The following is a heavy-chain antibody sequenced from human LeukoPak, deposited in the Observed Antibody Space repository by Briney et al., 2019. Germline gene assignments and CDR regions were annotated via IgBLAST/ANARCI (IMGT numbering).Heavy chain of an antibody. CDR3: ARIGYSSSSLDY. D-gene: IGHD6-6*01. CDR1: RFTFSNYW. V-gene: IGHV3-7*01. CDR2: INQDGSVK. J-gene: IGHJ4*02. Sequence: GRSLRLSCAASRFTFSNYWMSWVRQAPGEGLEWVANINQDGSVKHYVDSIKGRFTISRDNAKNSVFLQMNSLRADDTAVYYCARIGYSSSSLDYWGQGTLVTVSS.